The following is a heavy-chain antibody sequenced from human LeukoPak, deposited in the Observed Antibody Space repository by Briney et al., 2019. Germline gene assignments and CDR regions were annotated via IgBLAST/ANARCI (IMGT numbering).Heavy chain of an antibody. D-gene: IGHD3-9*01. CDR3: ATGWGLRYFDWLLFDY. CDR2: FDPEDGET. CDR1: GYTLTELS. Sequence: ASVNVSCTVSGYTLTELSMHWVRQAPGKGLEWMGGFDPEDGETIYAQKFQGRVTMTEDTSTDTAYMELSSLRSEDTAVYYCATGWGLRYFDWLLFDYWGQGTLVTVSS. J-gene: IGHJ4*02. V-gene: IGHV1-24*01.